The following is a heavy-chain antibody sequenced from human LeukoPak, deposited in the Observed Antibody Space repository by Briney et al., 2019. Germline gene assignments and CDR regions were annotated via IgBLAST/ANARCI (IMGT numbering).Heavy chain of an antibody. CDR1: GFSFSTYA. CDR2: INNSGGTT. V-gene: IGHV3-23*01. Sequence: GGSLRLSCAASGFSFSTYAMSWVRQTPGKGLEWVSAINNSGGTTYYANSVKGRFTISRDNPKNTLYLQMNSLRAEDTATYYCAKEGCSGTSCYFNYWGQGILVIVSS. CDR3: AKEGCSGTSCYFNY. D-gene: IGHD2-2*01. J-gene: IGHJ4*02.